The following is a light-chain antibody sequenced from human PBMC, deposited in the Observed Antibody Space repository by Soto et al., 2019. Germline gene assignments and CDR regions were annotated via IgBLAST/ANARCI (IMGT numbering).Light chain of an antibody. CDR3: QQSYSTPNT. CDR2: TAC. Sequence: DIQMTQSPCSLSASVLDIVSITLRASQTFDNYLNWYQQQPGTAPKLLIYTACSLQSGVPSRFSGSGSGTDFTLTISSLQPEDFATYYCQQSYSTPNTFGQGTKVDIK. J-gene: IGKJ2*01. V-gene: IGKV1-39*01. CDR1: QTFDNY.